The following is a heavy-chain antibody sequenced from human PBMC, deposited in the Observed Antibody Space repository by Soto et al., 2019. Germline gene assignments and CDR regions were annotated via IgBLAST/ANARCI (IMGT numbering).Heavy chain of an antibody. J-gene: IGHJ5*02. V-gene: IGHV1-2*02. Sequence: ASVKVSCKASGYTFTAYYRHWVRQAPGQGLEWMGWINPNSGGTNYAQKFQGRVTMTRDTSISTAYMELSRLRSDDTAVYYCARVDVAARSLPWGQGTLVTVSS. CDR3: ARVDVAARSLP. D-gene: IGHD6-6*01. CDR2: INPNSGGT. CDR1: GYTFTAYY.